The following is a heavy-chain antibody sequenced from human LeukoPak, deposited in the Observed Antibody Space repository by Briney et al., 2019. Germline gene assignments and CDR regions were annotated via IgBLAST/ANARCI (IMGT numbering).Heavy chain of an antibody. D-gene: IGHD5-18*01. J-gene: IGHJ4*02. Sequence: SQTLSLTCAISGDSVSSNSAAWNWIRQSPSRGLEWLGRTYYRSKWYNDYAVSVKSRITINPDTSKNQFSLQLNSVTPEDTAVYYCARDLARGDTAMREPECYFDYWGQGTLVTVSS. V-gene: IGHV6-1*01. CDR2: TYYRSKWYN. CDR1: GDSVSSNSAA. CDR3: ARDLARGDTAMREPECYFDY.